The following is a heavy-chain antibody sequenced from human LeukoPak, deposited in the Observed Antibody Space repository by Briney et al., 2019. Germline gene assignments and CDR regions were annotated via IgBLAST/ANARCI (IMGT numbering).Heavy chain of an antibody. Sequence: GGSLRLSCAASGFTFSDYYMSWIRQAPGKGLEWVSYISSSGSTIYYADSVKGRFTVSRDNAKNSLYLQMNSLRAEDTAVYYCARNSYYYYMDVWGKGTTVTVSS. CDR2: ISSSGSTI. V-gene: IGHV3-11*04. J-gene: IGHJ6*03. CDR1: GFTFSDYY. CDR3: ARNSYYYYMDV.